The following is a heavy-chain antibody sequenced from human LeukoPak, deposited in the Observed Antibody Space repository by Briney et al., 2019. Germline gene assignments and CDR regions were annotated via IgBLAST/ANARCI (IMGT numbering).Heavy chain of an antibody. J-gene: IGHJ4*02. V-gene: IGHV3-23*01. D-gene: IGHD3-3*01. Sequence: GGSLRLSCAASGFTFSSYAMSWVRQAPGKGLEWVSAISGSGGSTYYADSVKGRFTISRDNSKNTPYLQMNSLRAEDTAVYYCAKRPQKITIFGVVMGYWGQGTLVTVS. CDR1: GFTFSSYA. CDR3: AKRPQKITIFGVVMGY. CDR2: ISGSGGST.